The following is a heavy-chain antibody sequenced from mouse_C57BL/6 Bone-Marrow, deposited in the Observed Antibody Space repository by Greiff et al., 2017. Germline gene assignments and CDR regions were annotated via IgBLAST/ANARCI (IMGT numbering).Heavy chain of an antibody. CDR2: IYPRSGNT. J-gene: IGHJ2*01. CDR1: GYTFTSYG. CDR3: ARLTIDFDY. Sequence: VQGVESGAELARPGASVKLSCKASGYTFTSYGISWVKQRTGQGLEWIGEIYPRSGNTYYNEKFKGKATLTADKSSSTAYMELRSLTSEDSAVYFCARLTIDFDYWGQGTTLTVSA. V-gene: IGHV1-81*01. D-gene: IGHD1-2*01.